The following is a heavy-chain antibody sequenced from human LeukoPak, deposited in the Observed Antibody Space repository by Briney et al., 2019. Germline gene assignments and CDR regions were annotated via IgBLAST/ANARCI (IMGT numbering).Heavy chain of an antibody. D-gene: IGHD6-19*01. CDR2: ISWNSGSI. CDR3: AKDTQQWPGGPDY. V-gene: IGHV3-9*01. Sequence: GGSLRLSCAGSDFSFITYAMHWVRHAPGKGLEWVSGISWNSGSIGYADSVKGRFTISRDNAKNSLYLQMNSLRAEDTALYYCAKDTQQWPGGPDYWGQGTLVTVSS. CDR1: DFSFITYA. J-gene: IGHJ4*02.